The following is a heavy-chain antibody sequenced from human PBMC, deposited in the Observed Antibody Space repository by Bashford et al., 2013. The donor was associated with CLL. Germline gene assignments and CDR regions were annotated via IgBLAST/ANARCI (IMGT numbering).Heavy chain of an antibody. V-gene: IGHV4-61*02. CDR2: VYTSGST. CDR3: ARDRGYHGSAGGLDV. Sequence: SETLSLTCDVSGESMTTGNYFWSWIRQPAGKGLEWIGRVYTSGSTNYNPSLKSRVTISIDTSKKQFSLRLSSVTAADTAVYYCARDRGYHGSAGGLDVWGQGTLVTVSS. D-gene: IGHD3-10*01. J-gene: IGHJ4*02. CDR1: GESMTTGNYF.